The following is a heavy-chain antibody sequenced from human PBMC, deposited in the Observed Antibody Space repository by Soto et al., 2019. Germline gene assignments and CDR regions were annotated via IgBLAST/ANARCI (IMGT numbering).Heavy chain of an antibody. CDR3: AHRVLRAVFGLVTTTAIYFDF. J-gene: IGHJ4*02. D-gene: IGHD3-3*01. Sequence: QITLNESGPTVVKPTETLTLTCTFSGFSLTTSGVGVGWVRQSPGKAPEWLAFIYWDDHKRYSTSLKSRLTITKATSKNQVVLTMANVDPADTATYYCAHRVLRAVFGLVTTTAIYFDFWGQGTPVVVSS. CDR1: GFSLTTSGVG. CDR2: IYWDDHK. V-gene: IGHV2-5*02.